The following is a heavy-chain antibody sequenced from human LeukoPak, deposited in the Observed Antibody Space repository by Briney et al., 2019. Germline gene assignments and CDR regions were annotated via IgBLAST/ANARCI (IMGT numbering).Heavy chain of an antibody. CDR1: GGSFSGYY. J-gene: IGHJ4*02. Sequence: SETLSLTCAVYGGSFSGYYWSWIRQPPGKGLEWIGETNHSGSTNYNPSLKSRATISVDTSKNQFSLKLISVTAADTAVYYCARDDSSGWYYFDSWGQGTLVTVSS. D-gene: IGHD6-19*01. CDR3: ARDDSSGWYYFDS. CDR2: TNHSGST. V-gene: IGHV4-34*01.